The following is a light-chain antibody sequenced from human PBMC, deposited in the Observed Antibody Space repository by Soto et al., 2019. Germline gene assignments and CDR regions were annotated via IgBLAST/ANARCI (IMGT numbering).Light chain of an antibody. CDR2: GAS. V-gene: IGKV3-20*01. J-gene: IGKJ5*01. CDR3: QQYGRSPLIT. Sequence: EIVLKQSPGTLSLSPGERATLSCRASQSVGNNYLGWYQQKPGQAPRLLMYGASIRPTGIPDRFSGSGSGTDFTLTISRLEPEDFAVYYCQQYGRSPLITFGQGTRLEIK. CDR1: QSVGNNY.